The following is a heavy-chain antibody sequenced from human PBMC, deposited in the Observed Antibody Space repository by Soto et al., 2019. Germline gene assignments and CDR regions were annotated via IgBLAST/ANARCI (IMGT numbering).Heavy chain of an antibody. CDR2: IYYSGST. V-gene: IGHV4-59*01. Sequence: SETLSLTCTVSGGSISSYYWSWIPQPPGKGLEWIGYIYYSGSTNYSPSLKSRVTISVDTSKNQFSLKLSSVTAADTAVYYCARDDGYNFIGDYYYGMDVWGQGTTVT. J-gene: IGHJ6*02. CDR3: ARDDGYNFIGDYYYGMDV. CDR1: GGSISSYY. D-gene: IGHD5-12*01.